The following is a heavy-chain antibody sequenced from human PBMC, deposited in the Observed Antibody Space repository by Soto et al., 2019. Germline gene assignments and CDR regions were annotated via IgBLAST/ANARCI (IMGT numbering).Heavy chain of an antibody. D-gene: IGHD2-8*02. J-gene: IGHJ4*02. CDR1: GGSIRRGGYY. Sequence: SETLSLTCPVSGGSIRRGGYYWTWIRQPPGTGLEWIGEINHSGSTNYNPSLKSRVTISVDTSKNQFSLKLTSVTAAETAVYYCARDKITGLFDYWGQGTLVTVSS. CDR2: INHSGST. CDR3: ARDKITGLFDY. V-gene: IGHV4-34*01.